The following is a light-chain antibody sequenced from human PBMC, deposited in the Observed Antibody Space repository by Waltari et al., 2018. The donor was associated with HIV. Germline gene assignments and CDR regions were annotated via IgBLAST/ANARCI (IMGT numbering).Light chain of an antibody. CDR3: QACDDSTAI. CDR2: EDT. Sequence: SDEVTQPPSVSVSPGQTDNITCSGAESGDKFAYWYQHKPGQSPVFVIYEDTNRPSGIPERFSGSNSGHAATLTICGTQAVDEADYYCQACDDSTAIFGGGTKLTVL. CDR1: ESGDKF. V-gene: IGLV3-1*01. J-gene: IGLJ2*01.